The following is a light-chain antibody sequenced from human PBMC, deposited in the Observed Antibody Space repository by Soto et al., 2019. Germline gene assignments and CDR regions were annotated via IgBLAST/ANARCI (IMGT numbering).Light chain of an antibody. CDR1: QSVSSN. CDR3: QQYNNCPPWT. Sequence: EIVMTQSPATLSVSPGERATLSCRASQSVSSNLAWYQQKPGQAPRLLIYGASTRATGIPARFSGSGSGTDFTLTSSSLHSEDFAYYYIQQYNNCPPWTFGQGTKLEI. V-gene: IGKV3-15*01. J-gene: IGKJ2*02. CDR2: GAS.